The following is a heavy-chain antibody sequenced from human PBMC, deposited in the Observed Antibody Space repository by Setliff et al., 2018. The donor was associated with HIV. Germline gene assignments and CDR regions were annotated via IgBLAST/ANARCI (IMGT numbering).Heavy chain of an antibody. CDR3: AKLLPAADMAREIDS. V-gene: IGHV4-39*01. Sequence: WVRQAPGKGLEWIGNFYYSGSSHYNPSLKSRVTISVDTSKNQFSLKLISVSAADTAVYYCAKLLPAADMAREIDSWGQGTLVTVSS. D-gene: IGHD2-2*01. CDR2: FYYSGSS. J-gene: IGHJ4*02.